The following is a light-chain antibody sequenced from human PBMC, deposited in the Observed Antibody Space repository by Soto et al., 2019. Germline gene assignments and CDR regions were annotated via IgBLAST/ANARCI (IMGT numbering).Light chain of an antibody. CDR1: RSNIGSNT. CDR3: AAWDESLSVWV. CDR2: RAN. V-gene: IGLV1-44*01. Sequence: QSVLTQPPSASGTPGQRVTISCSGSRSNIGSNTVNWYHQLPGTAPKLLIYRANKRPSGVPDRFSGSKSGTSASLAISGLQSEDEADYYCAAWDESLSVWVVGGGTKLTVL. J-gene: IGLJ3*02.